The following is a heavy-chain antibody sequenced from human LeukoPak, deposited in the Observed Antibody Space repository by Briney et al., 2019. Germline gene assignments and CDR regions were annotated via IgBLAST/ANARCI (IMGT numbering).Heavy chain of an antibody. J-gene: IGHJ4*02. CDR1: GFTFSSYA. Sequence: PGGSLRLSCAASGFTFSSYAMSWVRQAPGKGLEWVSAISGSGGSTYYADSVKGRFTISRDSSKNTLYLQMNSLRAEDTAVYYCAKAGYCSGGSCYSGALGFDYWGQGTLVTVSS. D-gene: IGHD2-15*01. CDR3: AKAGYCSGGSCYSGALGFDY. CDR2: ISGSGGST. V-gene: IGHV3-23*01.